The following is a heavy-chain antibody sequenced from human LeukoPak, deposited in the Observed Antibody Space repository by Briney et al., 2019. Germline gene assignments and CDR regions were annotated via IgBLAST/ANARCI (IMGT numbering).Heavy chain of an antibody. V-gene: IGHV3-53*01. CDR3: AREEGDAIFDY. CDR2: IYSGGST. D-gene: IGHD2-21*02. J-gene: IGHJ4*02. Sequence: GGSLRLSCAASGFTFSSYWMSWVRQAPGKGLEWVSVIYSGGSTYYADSVKGRFTISRDNSKNTLYLQMNSLRAEDTAVYYCAREEGDAIFDYWGQGTLVTVSS. CDR1: GFTFSSYW.